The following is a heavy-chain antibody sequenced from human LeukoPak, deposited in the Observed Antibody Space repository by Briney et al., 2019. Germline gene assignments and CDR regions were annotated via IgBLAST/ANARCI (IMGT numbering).Heavy chain of an antibody. J-gene: IGHJ4*02. V-gene: IGHV1-69*05. Sequence: GSSVKVSCKASGGTFSSYAISWVRQAPGQGLEWMGGIIPIFGTANYAQKFQGRVTITTDESTSTDYMELSSLRSEDTAVYYCATSRAGRRDGYNLIYWGQGTLVTVSS. CDR2: IIPIFGTA. CDR3: ATSRAGRRDGYNLIY. CDR1: GGTFSSYA. D-gene: IGHD5-24*01.